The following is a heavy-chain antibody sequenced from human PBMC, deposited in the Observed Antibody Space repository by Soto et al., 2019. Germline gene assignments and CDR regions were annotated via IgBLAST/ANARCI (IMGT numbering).Heavy chain of an antibody. CDR3: ARGSRRSDTAMVTRLYFGMDV. CDR2: IIPIFGTA. CDR1: GGTFSSYA. Sequence: QVQLVQSGAEVKKPGSSVKVSCKASGGTFSSYAISWVRQAPGQGLEWMGGIIPIFGTANYAQKFQGRVTITADESTSTAYMELSSLRSEDTAVYYCARGSRRSDTAMVTRLYFGMDVWGQVTTVTVSS. D-gene: IGHD5-18*01. V-gene: IGHV1-69*12. J-gene: IGHJ6*02.